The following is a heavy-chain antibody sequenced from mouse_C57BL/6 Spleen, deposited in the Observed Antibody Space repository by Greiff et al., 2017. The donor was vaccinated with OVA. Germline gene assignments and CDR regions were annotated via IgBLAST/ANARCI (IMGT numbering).Heavy chain of an antibody. Sequence: VQLQQPGAALVRPGSSVKLSCKASGYTFTSYWMDWVKQRPGQGLEWIGNIYPSDSETHYNQKFKDKATLTVDKSSSTAYMQLSSLTSEDSAVYYCARSDYDYGLDYWGQGTTLTVSS. D-gene: IGHD2-4*01. CDR2: IYPSDSET. J-gene: IGHJ2*01. CDR1: GYTFTSYW. V-gene: IGHV1-61*01. CDR3: ARSDYDYGLDY.